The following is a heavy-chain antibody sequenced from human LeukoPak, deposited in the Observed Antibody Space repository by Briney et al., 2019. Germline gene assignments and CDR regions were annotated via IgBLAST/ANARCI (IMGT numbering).Heavy chain of an antibody. CDR1: GGSFSGYY. CDR2: INHSGST. Sequence: SETLSLTCAVYGGSFSGYYWSWIRQPPGKGLEWIGEINHSGSTNYNPSLKSRVTISVDTSKNQFSLKLSSVTAAETAVYYCAREWFPDGFDYWGQGTLVTVSS. J-gene: IGHJ4*02. V-gene: IGHV4-34*01. CDR3: AREWFPDGFDY. D-gene: IGHD3-10*01.